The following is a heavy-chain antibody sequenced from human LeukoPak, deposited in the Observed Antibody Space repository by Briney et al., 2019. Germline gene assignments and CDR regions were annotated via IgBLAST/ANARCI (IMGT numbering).Heavy chain of an antibody. CDR1: GGSISSSSYY. D-gene: IGHD6-6*01. V-gene: IGHV4-39*01. J-gene: IGHJ4*02. CDR2: IYYSGST. Sequence: SETLSLTCTVSGGSISSSSYYWGWIRQPPGKGLEWIGSIYYSGSTYYNPSLKSRVTISVDTSKNQFSLKLSSVTAADTAVYYWARLVPRAARIANWGQGTLVTVSS. CDR3: ARLVPRAARIAN.